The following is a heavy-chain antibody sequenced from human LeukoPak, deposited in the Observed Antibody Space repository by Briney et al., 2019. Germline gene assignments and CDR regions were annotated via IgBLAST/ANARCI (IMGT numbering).Heavy chain of an antibody. D-gene: IGHD6-13*01. J-gene: IGHJ4*02. Sequence: ASVKVSCKASGYTFTSYYMHWVRQAPGQGLEWMGIINPSGGSTSYAQKFQGRVTMTRDTSTSTAYMELSRLRSDDTAVYYCAREQQLALDYWGQGTLVTVSS. CDR3: AREQQLALDY. V-gene: IGHV1-46*01. CDR2: INPSGGST. CDR1: GYTFTSYY.